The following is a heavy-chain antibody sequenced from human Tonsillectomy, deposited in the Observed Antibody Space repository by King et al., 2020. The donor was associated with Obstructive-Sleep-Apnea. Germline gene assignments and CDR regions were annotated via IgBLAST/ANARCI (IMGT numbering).Heavy chain of an antibody. CDR2: IYYSGSS. Sequence: QLQESGPGLVKPSQTLSLTCTVSGGSINSGDYYWNWIRQHPGKGLEWIGYIYYSGSSHYNPSLKSRVTISVDTSKNQFSLRLSSVTAADTAVYYCARSPCSYGYVNWFNPWGQGTLVTVSS. J-gene: IGHJ5*02. CDR3: ARSPCSYGYVNWFNP. V-gene: IGHV4-31*03. CDR1: GGSINSGDYY. D-gene: IGHD5-18*01.